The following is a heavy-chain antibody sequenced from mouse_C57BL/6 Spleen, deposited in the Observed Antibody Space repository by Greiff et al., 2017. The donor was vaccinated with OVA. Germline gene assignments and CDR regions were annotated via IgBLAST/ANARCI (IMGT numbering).Heavy chain of an antibody. CDR3: ARCRSHWYYFDY. CDR2: INPSNGGT. D-gene: IGHD4-1*01. Sequence: QVQLQQPGTELVKPGASVKLSCKASGYTFTSYWMHWVKQRPGQGLEWIGNINPSNGGTNYNEKFKSKATLTVDKSSSTAYMQLSSLTSECSAVYYCARCRSHWYYFDYWGQGTTLTVSS. J-gene: IGHJ2*01. CDR1: GYTFTSYW. V-gene: IGHV1-53*01.